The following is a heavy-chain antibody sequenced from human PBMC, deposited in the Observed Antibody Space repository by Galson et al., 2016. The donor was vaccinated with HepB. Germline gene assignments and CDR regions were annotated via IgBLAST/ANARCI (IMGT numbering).Heavy chain of an antibody. CDR3: GRPRYCSGGNCYGGGLYY. D-gene: IGHD2-15*01. Sequence: SVKVSCKASGYTFTSYGISWVRQAPGQGLEWMGWISTYNGYTNYAQKLQGRVTMTTDTSTSTAYMELRSLRSGDTAVYYCGRPRYCSGGNCYGGGLYYWGQGTLVTVSS. J-gene: IGHJ4*02. V-gene: IGHV1-18*01. CDR1: GYTFTSYG. CDR2: ISTYNGYT.